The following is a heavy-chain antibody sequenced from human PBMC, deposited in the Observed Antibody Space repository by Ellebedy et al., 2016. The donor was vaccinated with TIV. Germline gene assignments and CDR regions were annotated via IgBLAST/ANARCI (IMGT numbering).Heavy chain of an antibody. CDR3: AKDRGNYGGAPYNGMDI. CDR1: GFTFSGYW. V-gene: IGHV3-30*02. Sequence: GESLKISCAASGFTFSGYWMYWVRQAPGKGLEWVAFIRFDGNNAYYADSAKGRFTISRDNSKNTLYLQMNSLRAEDTAVYYCAKDRGNYGGAPYNGMDIWGQGTTVTVSS. J-gene: IGHJ6*02. D-gene: IGHD3-10*01. CDR2: IRFDGNNA.